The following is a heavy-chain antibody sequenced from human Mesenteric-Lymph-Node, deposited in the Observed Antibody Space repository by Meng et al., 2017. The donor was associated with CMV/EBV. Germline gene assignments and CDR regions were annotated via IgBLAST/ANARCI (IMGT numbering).Heavy chain of an antibody. V-gene: IGHV3-21*01. J-gene: IGHJ4*02. Sequence: FTFRSDSMNWVRQAAGKGLEWVSSISSSSSYIYYADSVKGRFTISRDNAKNSLYLQMNSLRAEDTAVYYCASNGLGYCSSTSCSTDDYWGQGTLVTVSS. CDR3: ASNGLGYCSSTSCSTDDY. CDR2: ISSSSSYI. D-gene: IGHD2-2*01. CDR1: FTFRSDS.